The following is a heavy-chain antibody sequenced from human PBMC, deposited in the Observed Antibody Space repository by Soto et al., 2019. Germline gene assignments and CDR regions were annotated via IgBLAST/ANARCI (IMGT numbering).Heavy chain of an antibody. V-gene: IGHV3-7*01. CDR2: IKQDGSEK. Sequence: GGSLRLSCAASGFTFSSYWMSWVRQAPGKGLEWVANIKQDGSEKYYVDSVKGRFTISRDNAKNSPYLQMNSLRAEDTAVYYCARRVYGSGSTLSRNYYYYGMDVWGQGTTVTVSS. CDR1: GFTFSSYW. J-gene: IGHJ6*02. D-gene: IGHD3-10*01. CDR3: ARRVYGSGSTLSRNYYYYGMDV.